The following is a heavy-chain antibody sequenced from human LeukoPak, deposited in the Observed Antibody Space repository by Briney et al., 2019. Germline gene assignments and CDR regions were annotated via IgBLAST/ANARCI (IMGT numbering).Heavy chain of an antibody. CDR3: ARLGSYVWGSYRSPPFDY. V-gene: IGHV4-59*08. CDR2: IYYSGST. Sequence: SETLPLTCTVSGGSISSYYWSWIRQPPGKGLEWIGYIYYSGSTNYNPSLKSRVTISVDTSKNQFSLKLSSVTAADTAVYYCARLGSYVWGSYRSPPFDYWGQGTLVTVSS. D-gene: IGHD3-16*02. CDR1: GGSISSYY. J-gene: IGHJ4*02.